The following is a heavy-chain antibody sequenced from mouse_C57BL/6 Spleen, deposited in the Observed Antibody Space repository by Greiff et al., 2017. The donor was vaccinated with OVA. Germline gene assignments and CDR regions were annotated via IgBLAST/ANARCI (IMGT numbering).Heavy chain of an antibody. CDR3: ARSPYGNYEEDY. V-gene: IGHV7-3*01. J-gene: IGHJ4*01. CDR2: IRNKANGYTT. CDR1: GFTFTDYY. Sequence: EVQRVESGGGLVQPGGSLSLSCAASGFTFTDYYMSWVRQPPGKALEWLGFIRNKANGYTTEYSASVKGRFTISRDNSQSILYLQMNALRAEDSATYYCARSPYGNYEEDYWGQGTSVTVSS. D-gene: IGHD2-1*01.